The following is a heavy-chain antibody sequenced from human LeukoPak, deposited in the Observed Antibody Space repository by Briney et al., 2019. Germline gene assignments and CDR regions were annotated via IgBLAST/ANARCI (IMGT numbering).Heavy chain of an antibody. J-gene: IGHJ6*03. CDR2: IYHSGST. D-gene: IGHD2-2*01. CDR1: GGSISSGGYY. Sequence: PSQTLSLTCTVSGGSISSGGYYWSWIRQPPGKGLEWIGYIYHSGSTYYNPSLKSRVTISVDRSKNQFSLKLSSVTAADTAVYYCARAVKEYCSSTSCHYYYYYMDVWGKGTTVTVSS. V-gene: IGHV4-30-2*01. CDR3: ARAVKEYCSSTSCHYYYYYMDV.